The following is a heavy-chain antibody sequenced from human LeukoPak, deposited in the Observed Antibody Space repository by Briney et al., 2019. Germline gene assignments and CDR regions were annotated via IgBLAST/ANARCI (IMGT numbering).Heavy chain of an antibody. D-gene: IGHD3-9*01. CDR3: ARVEVPRYFDWLLSAYYYYGMDV. V-gene: IGHV3-33*08. CDR2: IWYDGSNK. Sequence: QTGGSLRLSCAASGFTLSTYWMSWVRQAPGKGLEWVAVIWYDGSNKYYADSVKGRFTISRDNSKNTLYLQMNSLRAEDTAVYYCARVEVPRYFDWLLSAYYYYGMDVWGQGTTVTVSS. CDR1: GFTLSTYW. J-gene: IGHJ6*02.